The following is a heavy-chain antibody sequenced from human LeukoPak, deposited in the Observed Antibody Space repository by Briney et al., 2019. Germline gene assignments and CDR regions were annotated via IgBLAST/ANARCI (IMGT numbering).Heavy chain of an antibody. CDR1: GYTFTSYG. CDR3: ARASYGYSEFDY. Sequence: ASVKVSCKASGYTFTSYGISWVRQAPGQGLEWMGWINPNSGGTNYAQKFQGRVTMTRDTSISTAYMELSRLRSDDTAVYYCARASYGYSEFDYWGQGTLVTVSS. V-gene: IGHV1-2*02. D-gene: IGHD5-18*01. J-gene: IGHJ4*02. CDR2: INPNSGGT.